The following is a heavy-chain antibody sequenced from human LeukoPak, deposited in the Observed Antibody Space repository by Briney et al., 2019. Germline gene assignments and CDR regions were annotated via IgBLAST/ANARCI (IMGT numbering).Heavy chain of an antibody. CDR2: ISSSGSTI. Sequence: GGSLRLSCAASGFTSSDYYMSWIRQAPGKGLEWVSYISSSGSTIYYADSVKGRFTISRDNAKNSLYLQMNSLRAEDTAVYYCASGSIAAAGTVYYWGQGTLVTVSS. CDR3: ASGSIAAAGTVYY. CDR1: GFTSSDYY. J-gene: IGHJ4*02. D-gene: IGHD6-13*01. V-gene: IGHV3-11*01.